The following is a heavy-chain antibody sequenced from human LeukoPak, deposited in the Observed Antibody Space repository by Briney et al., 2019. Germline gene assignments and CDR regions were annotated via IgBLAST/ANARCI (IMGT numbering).Heavy chain of an antibody. V-gene: IGHV1-2*02. CDR2: INPNNGGT. J-gene: IGHJ4*02. D-gene: IGHD4-17*01. CDR3: ARDQRTTLLFDY. CDR1: GYTFTGYY. Sequence: ASVKVSCKASGYTFTGYYLHWVRQAPGQGLEWMGWINPNNGGTNYAQKFQGRVTMTRDTSISTAYMELSRLRSDDTAVYYCARDQRTTLLFDYWGQGTLVTVSS.